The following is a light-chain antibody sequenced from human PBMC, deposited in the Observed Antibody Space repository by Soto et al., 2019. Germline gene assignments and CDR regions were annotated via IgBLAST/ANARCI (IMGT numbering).Light chain of an antibody. CDR1: QIISSY. J-gene: IGKJ1*01. CDR3: QQSYSTPWT. Sequence: DIKMTQSPSSLSASLRDRVTITCLASQIISSYLNWYQQKPGKAPKLLIYAASSLQSGVPSRFSGSGSGTDFTLTISSLQPEDFATYYCQQSYSTPWTFGQGTKVDIK. V-gene: IGKV1-39*01. CDR2: AAS.